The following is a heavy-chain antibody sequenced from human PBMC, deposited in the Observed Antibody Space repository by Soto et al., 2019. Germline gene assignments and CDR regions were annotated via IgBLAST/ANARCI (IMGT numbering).Heavy chain of an antibody. CDR3: ARSYYDGTGFAVDP. CDR1: GFTFSDYY. J-gene: IGHJ5*02. Sequence: PGGSLRLSCAASGFTFSDYYMSWIRQAPGKGLEWVSYISSSGSTIYYADSVKGRFTISRDNAKNSLYLQMNSLRAEDTAVYYCARSYYDGTGFAVDPWGPGTLVTVSS. CDR2: ISSSGSTI. D-gene: IGHD3-22*01. V-gene: IGHV3-11*01.